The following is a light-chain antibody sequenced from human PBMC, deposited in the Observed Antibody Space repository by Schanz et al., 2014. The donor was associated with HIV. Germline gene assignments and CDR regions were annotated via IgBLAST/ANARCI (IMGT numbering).Light chain of an antibody. J-gene: IGLJ1*01. Sequence: QSVLTQPPSASGAPGQRVTISCSGSSSSIGSNTVAWYHQFPGTAPKLLIYNNNQRPSGVPDRFSGSKSGNTASLTISGLQAEDEADYYCCSYADGGTYVFGTGTKLTVL. CDR1: SSSIGSNT. CDR3: CSYADGGTYV. CDR2: NNN. V-gene: IGLV1-44*01.